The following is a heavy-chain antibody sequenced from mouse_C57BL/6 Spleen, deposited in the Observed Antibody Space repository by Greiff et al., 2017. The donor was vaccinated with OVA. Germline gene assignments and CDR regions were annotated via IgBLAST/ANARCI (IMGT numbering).Heavy chain of an antibody. J-gene: IGHJ1*03. CDR3: ARRRDAGFDV. CDR2: INPGSGGT. V-gene: IGHV1-54*01. Sequence: QVQLQQSGAELVRPGTSVKVSCKASGYAFTNYLIEWVKQRPGQGLEWIGVINPGSGGTNYNEKFKGKATLTADKSSSTADMQLSSLTSEDSAVYFCARRRDAGFDVWGTGTTVTVSS. D-gene: IGHD3-3*01. CDR1: GYAFTNYL.